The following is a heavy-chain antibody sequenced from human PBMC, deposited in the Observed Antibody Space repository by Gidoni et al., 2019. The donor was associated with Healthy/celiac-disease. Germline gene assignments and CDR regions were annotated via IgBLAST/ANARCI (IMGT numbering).Heavy chain of an antibody. CDR1: GGTFTSYA. Sequence: QVQLVQSGAEVKKPGASVKVSCNASGGTFTSYAISWVRQAPGQGLEWMGGITPIFGTANYAQKFQGRVTITADESTSTAYMELSSLRAEDTAVYYCARDTGGPTFDVMDVWGQGTTVTVSS. D-gene: IGHD3-16*01. CDR3: ARDTGGPTFDVMDV. J-gene: IGHJ6*02. V-gene: IGHV1-69*12. CDR2: ITPIFGTA.